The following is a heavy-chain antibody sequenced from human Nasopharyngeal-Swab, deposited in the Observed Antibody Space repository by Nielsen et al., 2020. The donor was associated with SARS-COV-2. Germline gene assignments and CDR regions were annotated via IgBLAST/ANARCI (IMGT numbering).Heavy chain of an antibody. Sequence: GESLKISCAASGFTFSNAWMSWARQAPGKGLEWVGRIKSKTDGGTTDYAAPVKGRFTISRDDSKNTLYLQMNSLKTEDTAVYYCTTDGGIVVVPAAGGSFDPWGQGTLVTVSS. CDR2: IKSKTDGGTT. J-gene: IGHJ5*02. CDR1: GFTFSNAW. V-gene: IGHV3-15*01. CDR3: TTDGGIVVVPAAGGSFDP. D-gene: IGHD2-2*01.